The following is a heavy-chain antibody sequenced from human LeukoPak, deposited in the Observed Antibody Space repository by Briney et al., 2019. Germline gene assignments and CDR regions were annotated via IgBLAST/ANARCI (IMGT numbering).Heavy chain of an antibody. CDR3: AKSNGYGLVDI. CDR2: IYHSGST. CDR1: GYSISSGYY. J-gene: IGHJ3*02. D-gene: IGHD3-10*01. V-gene: IGHV4-38-2*02. Sequence: SETLSLTCTVSGYSISSGYYWGWIRQPPGKGLEWIGSIYHSGSTYYNPSFKSRVTISVDTSRNQFFLRLNSVTAADTAVYYCAKSNGYGLVDIWGQGTMVTVSS.